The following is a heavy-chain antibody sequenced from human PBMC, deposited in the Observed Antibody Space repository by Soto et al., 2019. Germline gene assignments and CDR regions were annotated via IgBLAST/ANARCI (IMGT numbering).Heavy chain of an antibody. D-gene: IGHD3-10*01. CDR1: GFTFSNAW. Sequence: EVQLVESGGGLVKPGGSLRLSCAASGFTFSNAWMSWVRQAPGKGLEWVGRIKSKTDGGTTDYAAPVKGRFTISRDDSKNTLYLQMNSLKTEDTAVYCCTTDLYGSGSNYYYYMDVWGKGTTVTVSS. CDR3: TTDLYGSGSNYYYYMDV. V-gene: IGHV3-15*01. J-gene: IGHJ6*03. CDR2: IKSKTDGGTT.